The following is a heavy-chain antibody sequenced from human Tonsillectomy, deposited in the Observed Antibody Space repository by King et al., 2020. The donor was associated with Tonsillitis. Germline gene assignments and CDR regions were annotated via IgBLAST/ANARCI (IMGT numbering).Heavy chain of an antibody. CDR2: INHSGST. D-gene: IGHD3-3*01. J-gene: IGHJ4*02. CDR3: ARADFWSGYYLDY. V-gene: IGHV4-34*01. Sequence: VQLQQWGAGLLKPSETLSLTCAVYGVSFSGYYWSWIRQPPGKGLEWIGEINHSGSTNYNPSLKSRVTISVDTSKNQFSLKLSSVTAADTAVYYCARADFWSGYYLDYWGQGTLVTVSS. CDR1: GVSFSGYY.